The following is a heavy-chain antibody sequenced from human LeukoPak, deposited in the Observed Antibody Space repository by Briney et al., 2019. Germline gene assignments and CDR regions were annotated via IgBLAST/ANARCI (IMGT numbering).Heavy chain of an antibody. CDR2: ISSSSSYI. Sequence: PGGSLRLSCAASGFTFSSYSMNWVRQAPGKGLEWVSSISSSSSYIYYADSVKGRFTMSRDNAKNSLYLQMNSLRSEDTDVYYCARLLVAVAATPCWGQGTLVTVSS. V-gene: IGHV3-21*01. CDR3: ARLLVAVAATPC. J-gene: IGHJ4*02. D-gene: IGHD6-19*01. CDR1: GFTFSSYS.